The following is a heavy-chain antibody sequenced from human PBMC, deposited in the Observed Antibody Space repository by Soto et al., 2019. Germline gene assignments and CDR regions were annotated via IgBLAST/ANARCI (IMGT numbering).Heavy chain of an antibody. J-gene: IGHJ4*02. CDR2: IWYDGSNK. D-gene: IGHD5-12*01. V-gene: IGHV3-33*01. Sequence: GGSLRLSCAASGFTFSSYGMHWVRQAPGKGLEWVAVIWYDGSNKYYADSVKGRFTISRDNSKNTLYLQMNSLRAEDTAVYYCAREMATSRQTYYFDYWGQGTLVTVSS. CDR3: AREMATSRQTYYFDY. CDR1: GFTFSSYG.